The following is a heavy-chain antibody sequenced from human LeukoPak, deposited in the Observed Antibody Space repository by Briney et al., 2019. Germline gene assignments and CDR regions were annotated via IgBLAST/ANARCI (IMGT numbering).Heavy chain of an antibody. CDR1: GGSIRRDGNL. CDR2: ISHGGRT. V-gene: IGHV4-39*01. D-gene: IGHD2-2*01. Sequence: SETLSLTCAVSGGSIRRDGNLWGWIRQPPGKGLEWIGTISHGGRTYYNPSLKSRVTVSVETTKNQFSLNLSSVTAADTAVYYCARGERDNVVVPAAMSPWFDPWGQGTLVTVSS. J-gene: IGHJ5*02. CDR3: ARGERDNVVVPAAMSPWFDP.